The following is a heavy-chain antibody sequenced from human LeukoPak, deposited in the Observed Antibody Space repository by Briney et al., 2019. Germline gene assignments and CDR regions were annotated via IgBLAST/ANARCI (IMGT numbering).Heavy chain of an antibody. J-gene: IGHJ6*03. D-gene: IGHD1-14*01. CDR1: GGSFSGYY. V-gene: IGHV4-34*01. CDR2: INHSGST. Sequence: PSETLSLTCAVYGGSFSGYYWSWIRQPPGKGLEWIGEINHSGSTNYNPSLKSRVTISVDTSKNQFSLKLSSVTAADTAVYYCARLSRARTMDVWGKGTTVTISS. CDR3: ARLSRARTMDV.